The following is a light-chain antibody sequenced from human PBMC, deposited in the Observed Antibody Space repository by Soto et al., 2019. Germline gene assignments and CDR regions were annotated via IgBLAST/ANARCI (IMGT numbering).Light chain of an antibody. J-gene: IGKJ2*01. V-gene: IGKV1-5*01. CDR3: QQYITSPYT. CDR2: DAS. Sequence: DIQMTQSPSTLSASVGDRVTITCRASQTISSWLAWYQQKPGKAPDLLIYDASSLQDGVPSRFSGRGSGTEFTLTISSLQPDDFATYFCQQYITSPYTFGQGTKLEIK. CDR1: QTISSW.